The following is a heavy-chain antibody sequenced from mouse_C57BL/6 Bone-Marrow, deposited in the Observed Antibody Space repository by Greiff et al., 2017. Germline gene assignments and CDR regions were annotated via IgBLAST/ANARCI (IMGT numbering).Heavy chain of an antibody. J-gene: IGHJ2*01. CDR2: IDPENGDT. V-gene: IGHV14-4*01. Sequence: VQLQESGAELVRPGASVKLSCTASGFNIKDDYMHWVKQRPEQGLEWIGCIDPENGDTEYASKFQGKATITADTSSNTAYLQRSSLTSEDAAVYYCTAGFFDYWGRGTTLTVSS. CDR1: GFNIKDDY. CDR3: TAGFFDY.